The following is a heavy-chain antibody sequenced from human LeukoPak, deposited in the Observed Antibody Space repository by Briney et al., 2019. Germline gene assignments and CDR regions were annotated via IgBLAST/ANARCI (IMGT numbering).Heavy chain of an antibody. J-gene: IGHJ5*01. Sequence: SETLSLTCTVSGGSISRSYWSWIRQPAGQGLEWIGRMYPSGSTNYNPSLKSRLSLSADKSKNLLSLKLSSVTAADTAVYYCARDSNYDDYIVSDSWGQGTPVTVSS. CDR1: GGSISRSY. V-gene: IGHV4-4*07. CDR3: ARDSNYDDYIVSDS. CDR2: MYPSGST. D-gene: IGHD4-17*01.